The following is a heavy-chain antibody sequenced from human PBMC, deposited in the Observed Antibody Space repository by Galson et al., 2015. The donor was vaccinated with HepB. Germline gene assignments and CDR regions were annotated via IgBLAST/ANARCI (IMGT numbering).Heavy chain of an antibody. CDR1: GITFSRYW. V-gene: IGHV3-7*03. J-gene: IGHJ3*02. Sequence: SLRLSCAASGITFSRYWMSWLRQAPGKGLEWVASIRQDEGEIWYADSVRGRFTSSRDNAKNSLFLQMNSLRADDTAVYYCARQYCSGSNGYTDAFDIWGQGTMVIVSS. CDR3: ARQYCSGSNGYTDAFDI. CDR2: IRQDEGEI. D-gene: IGHD2-15*01.